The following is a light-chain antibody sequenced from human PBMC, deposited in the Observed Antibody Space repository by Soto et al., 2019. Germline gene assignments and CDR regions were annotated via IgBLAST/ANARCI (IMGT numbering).Light chain of an antibody. CDR2: DVS. J-gene: IGLJ1*01. CDR3: SSYANSITPDV. V-gene: IGLV2-14*01. Sequence: QSALTQPASVSGSPGQSITISCTGTSSDVGGYDFVSWYQQHPGKAPKLMIYDVSHRPSGVSNRFSGSKSGNTASLTISGLQAEDEADYYCSSYANSITPDVLGTGTKLTVL. CDR1: SSDVGGYDF.